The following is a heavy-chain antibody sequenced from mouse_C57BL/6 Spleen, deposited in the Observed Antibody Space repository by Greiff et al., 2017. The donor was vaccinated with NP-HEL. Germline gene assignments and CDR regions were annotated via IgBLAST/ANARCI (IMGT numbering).Heavy chain of an antibody. CDR3: ARGYYDYGFAY. CDR1: GYSITSGYD. V-gene: IGHV3-1*01. J-gene: IGHJ3*01. Sequence: VQLKESGPGMVKPSQSLSLTCTVTGYSITSGYDWHWIRHFPGNKLEWMGYISYSGSTNYNPSLKSRISITHDTSKNHFFLKLNSVTTEDTATYYCARGYYDYGFAYWGQGTLVTVSA. D-gene: IGHD2-4*01. CDR2: ISYSGST.